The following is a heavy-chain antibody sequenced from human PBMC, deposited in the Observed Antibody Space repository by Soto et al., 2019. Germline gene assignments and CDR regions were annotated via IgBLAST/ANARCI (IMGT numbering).Heavy chain of an antibody. CDR2: ISWNSGSI. J-gene: IGHJ4*02. CDR3: AKSTVVAATHFDY. Sequence: GGSLRLSCAASGFTFDDYAMHWVRQAPGKGLKWVSGISWNSGSIGYADSVKGRFTISRDNAKNSLYLQMNSLRAEDTALYYCAKSTVVAATHFDYWGQGTLVTVSS. D-gene: IGHD2-15*01. CDR1: GFTFDDYA. V-gene: IGHV3-9*01.